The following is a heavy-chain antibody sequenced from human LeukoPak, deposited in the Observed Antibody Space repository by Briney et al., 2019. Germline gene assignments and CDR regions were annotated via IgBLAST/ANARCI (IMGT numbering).Heavy chain of an antibody. J-gene: IGHJ6*03. D-gene: IGHD3-3*01. Sequence: PSETLSLTCTVSGDSISSRSFYWGWVRQPPGEGLEWIASFYYTGTTYYNPSLTSRVTIFVDTSKSQFSLKVDSVTASDTAVYYCAKQFSSVGYDFWSGSPNYFMDVWGKGMTVTVSS. V-gene: IGHV4-39*01. CDR2: FYYTGTT. CDR1: GDSISSRSFY. CDR3: AKQFSSVGYDFWSGSPNYFMDV.